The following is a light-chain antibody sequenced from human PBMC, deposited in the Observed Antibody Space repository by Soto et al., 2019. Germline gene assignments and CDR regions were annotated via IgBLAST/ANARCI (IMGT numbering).Light chain of an antibody. Sequence: SVLTQPPSVSAAPGQKVTISCSGSSSNIGNNYVSWYQQLPGTAPKLLIYDNNKRPSGIPDRFSGSKSGTAATLGITGLQTGDEADYYCGTWNGSLSLFGGGTKVTVL. CDR1: SSNIGNNY. J-gene: IGLJ3*02. CDR2: DNN. CDR3: GTWNGSLSL. V-gene: IGLV1-51*01.